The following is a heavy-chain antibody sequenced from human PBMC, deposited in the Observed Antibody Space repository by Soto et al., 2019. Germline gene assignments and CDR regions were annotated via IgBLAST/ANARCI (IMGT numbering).Heavy chain of an antibody. V-gene: IGHV4-31*03. CDR3: ARDPTP. CDR2: IYYSGST. J-gene: IGHJ5*02. Sequence: FLPLSVTCSVADGSISSGGYYWSWIRQHPGKGPEWIGYIYYSGSTYYNPSLKSRVTISVDTSKNQFSLKLSSVTAADTAVYYCARDPTPWGQGTLVTVSS. CDR1: DGSISSGGYY.